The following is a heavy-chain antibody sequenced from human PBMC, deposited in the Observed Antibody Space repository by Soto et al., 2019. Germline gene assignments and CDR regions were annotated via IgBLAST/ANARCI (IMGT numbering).Heavy chain of an antibody. D-gene: IGHD3-10*01. CDR1: GFTFSSYG. Sequence: PGGSLRLSCAASGFTFSSYGMHWVRQAPGKGLEWVAVISYDGSNKYYADSVKGRFTISRDNSKNTLYLQMNSLRAEDTAVYYCAKGPVGFGELLVIYYYMDVWGKGTTVTVSS. CDR2: ISYDGSNK. V-gene: IGHV3-30*18. J-gene: IGHJ6*03. CDR3: AKGPVGFGELLVIYYYMDV.